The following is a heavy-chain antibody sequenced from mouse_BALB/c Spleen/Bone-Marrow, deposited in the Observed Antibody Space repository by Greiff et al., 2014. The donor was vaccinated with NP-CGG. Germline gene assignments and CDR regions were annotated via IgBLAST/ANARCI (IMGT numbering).Heavy chain of an antibody. CDR2: FYPGSGNI. D-gene: IGHD1-1*01. V-gene: IGHV1-62-2*01. CDR1: GYTFTDYI. CDR3: TRHFYGSSYFDY. Sequence: QVQLKESGAELGEPGGSVKLSCKGSGYTFTDYIIHWVKQRAGKGLEWIGWFYPGSGNIKYNEKFKDKATLTADKSSSTVYMELSRLTSEDSAVYFCTRHFYGSSYFDYWGQGTTLTVSS. J-gene: IGHJ2*01.